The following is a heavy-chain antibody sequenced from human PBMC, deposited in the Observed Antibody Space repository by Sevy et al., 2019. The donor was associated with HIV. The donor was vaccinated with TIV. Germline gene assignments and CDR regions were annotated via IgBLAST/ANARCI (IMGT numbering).Heavy chain of an antibody. Sequence: GGSLRLSCAASGFTFSSYAMHWVRQAPGKGLEWVAVISYDGSNKYYADSVMGRFTISRDNSKNTLYLQMNSLRAEDTAVYYCARGRGGYYFDYWGQGTLVTVSS. CDR3: ARGRGGYYFDY. D-gene: IGHD1-26*01. V-gene: IGHV3-30-3*01. CDR2: ISYDGSNK. CDR1: GFTFSSYA. J-gene: IGHJ4*02.